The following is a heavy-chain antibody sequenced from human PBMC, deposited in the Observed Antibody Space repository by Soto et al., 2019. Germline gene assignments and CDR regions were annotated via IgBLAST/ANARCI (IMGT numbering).Heavy chain of an antibody. D-gene: IGHD3-22*01. CDR1: GGAISSSGYY. CDR2: IFYSGTT. Sequence: SEPLSLTCTVSGGAISSSGYYGGWMRQSPGKGLEWIGTIFYSGTTYYNPSLESRITISQDTSNNQFSLKLTSVTAADTAVYYCARHYYDSSGYPAPYYHGMDVRGQGTTVTVSS. V-gene: IGHV4-39*01. J-gene: IGHJ6*02. CDR3: ARHYYDSSGYPAPYYHGMDV.